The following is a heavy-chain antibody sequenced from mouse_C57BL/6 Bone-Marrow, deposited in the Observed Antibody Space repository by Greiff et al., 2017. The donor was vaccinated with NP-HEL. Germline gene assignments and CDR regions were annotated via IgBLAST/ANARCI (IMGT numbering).Heavy chain of an antibody. CDR2: IYPSDSET. J-gene: IGHJ2*01. V-gene: IGHV1-61*01. CDR3: ARRDGSSCPTDY. Sequence: QVQLQQPGAELVRPGSSVKLSCKASGYTFTSYWMDWVKQRPGQGLEWIGNIYPSDSETHYNQKFKDKATLTVDKSSSTAYMQLSSLTSEDSAVYYCARRDGSSCPTDYWGQGTTLTVSS. CDR1: GYTFTSYW. D-gene: IGHD1-1*01.